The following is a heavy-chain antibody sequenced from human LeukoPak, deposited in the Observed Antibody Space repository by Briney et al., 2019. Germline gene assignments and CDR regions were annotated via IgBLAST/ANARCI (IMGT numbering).Heavy chain of an antibody. J-gene: IGHJ5*02. CDR3: GLGELSNNWFDP. V-gene: IGHV4-34*01. CDR1: GGSFSGYY. D-gene: IGHD3-16*02. Sequence: ASETLSLTCAVYGGSFSGYYWSWIRQPPGKGLEWIGEINHSGSTNYNPSLKSRVTISVDTSKNQFSLKLSSVTAADTAVYYCGLGELSNNWFDPWGQGTLVTVSS. CDR2: INHSGST.